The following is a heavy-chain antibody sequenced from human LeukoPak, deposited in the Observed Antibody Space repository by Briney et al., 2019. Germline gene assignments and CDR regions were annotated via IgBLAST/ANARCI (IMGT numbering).Heavy chain of an antibody. CDR2: INHSGST. CDR3: ARENIRYFDWLPSSYYYYGMDV. J-gene: IGHJ6*02. Sequence: SETLSLTCAVYGGSFSGYYWSWIRQPPGKGLEWIGEINHSGSTNYNPSLKSRVTISVDTSKNQFSLKLSSVTAADTAVYYCARENIRYFDWLPSSYYYYGMDVWGQGTTVTVSS. CDR1: GGSFSGYY. D-gene: IGHD3-9*01. V-gene: IGHV4-34*01.